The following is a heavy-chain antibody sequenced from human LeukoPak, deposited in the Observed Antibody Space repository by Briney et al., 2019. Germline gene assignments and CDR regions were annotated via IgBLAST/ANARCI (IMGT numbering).Heavy chain of an antibody. Sequence: GGSLRLSCAASGFTVSSNYMSWVRQAPGKGLEWVSIIYSGGSTFYADSVKGRFTISRDNARNSLYLQMNSLRAEDTAVYYCARDPYSGAYGDTYYYYMDVWGKGTTVTISS. D-gene: IGHD1-26*01. CDR2: IYSGGST. CDR1: GFTVSSNY. CDR3: ARDPYSGAYGDTYYYYMDV. J-gene: IGHJ6*03. V-gene: IGHV3-53*01.